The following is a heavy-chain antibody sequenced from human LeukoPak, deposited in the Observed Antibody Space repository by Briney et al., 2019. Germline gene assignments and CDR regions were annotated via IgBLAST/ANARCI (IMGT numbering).Heavy chain of an antibody. CDR2: TYYSGST. V-gene: IGHV4-59*08. J-gene: IGHJ4*02. CDR1: GGSISSYY. Sequence: SETLSLTCTVSGGSISSYYWSWIRQPPGKGLEWIGYTYYSGSTNYNPSLKSRVTISVDTSKNQFSLKLSSVTAADTAVYYSARLGSKRTVVDYWGQGTLVTVSS. D-gene: IGHD4-23*01. CDR3: ARLGSKRTVVDY.